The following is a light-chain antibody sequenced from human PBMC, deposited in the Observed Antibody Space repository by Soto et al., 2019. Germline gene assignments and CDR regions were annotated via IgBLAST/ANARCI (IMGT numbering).Light chain of an antibody. CDR1: QTISSW. Sequence: THSASALSGSGGAGVTITSRASQTISSWLAWYQQKPGKAPKLLIYRASSLESGVPSRFRGSGSGTDFTLTIDSLQPEDFATYYCQQSYNTPPTFGGGTKVDIK. CDR3: QQSYNTPPT. CDR2: RAS. V-gene: IGKV1-5*03. J-gene: IGKJ4*01.